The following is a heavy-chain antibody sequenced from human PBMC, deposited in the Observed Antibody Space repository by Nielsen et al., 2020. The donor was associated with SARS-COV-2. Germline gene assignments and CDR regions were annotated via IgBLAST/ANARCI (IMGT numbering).Heavy chain of an antibody. V-gene: IGHV1-69*04. J-gene: IGHJ4*02. Sequence: SVKVSCKASGGTFSTDAISWVRQAPGQGLEWMGRLIPILGTVNYAQEFQGRVTITADKSTRTAYMELSSLRSEDTAVYYCARSTDYYDSGGSYHNGDYFDFWGQGTLVTVSS. CDR3: ARSTDYYDSGGSYHNGDYFDF. CDR1: GGTFSTDA. D-gene: IGHD3-22*01. CDR2: LIPILGTV.